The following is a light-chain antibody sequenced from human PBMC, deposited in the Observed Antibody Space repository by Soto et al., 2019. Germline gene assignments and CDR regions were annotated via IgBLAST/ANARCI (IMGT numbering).Light chain of an antibody. V-gene: IGLV2-23*01. CDR3: CSYPESLWV. CDR1: SSDVGDDNL. Sequence: QSALTQPASVSGSPGQSITISCTGASSDVGDDNLVSWYQPRAGKAPKLIIYEGNKRPSGVSNRFTGSRSGTMASLTISGLQAEDEAEYYCCSYPESLWVFGGGTKVTVL. CDR2: EGN. J-gene: IGLJ3*02.